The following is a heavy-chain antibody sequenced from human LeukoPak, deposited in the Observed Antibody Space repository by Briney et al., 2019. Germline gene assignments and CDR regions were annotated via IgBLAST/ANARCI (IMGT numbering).Heavy chain of an antibody. J-gene: IGHJ5*02. CDR1: GFTFSSYA. CDR3: AREGYYYGSGSYNWFDP. V-gene: IGHV3-48*02. CDR2: ISSSSSTI. D-gene: IGHD3-10*01. Sequence: PGGSLRLSCAASGFTFSSYAMNWVRQAPGKGLEWVSYISSSSSTIYYADSVKGRFTISRDNAKNSLYLQMNSLRDEDTAVYYCAREGYYYGSGSYNWFDPWGQGTLVTVSS.